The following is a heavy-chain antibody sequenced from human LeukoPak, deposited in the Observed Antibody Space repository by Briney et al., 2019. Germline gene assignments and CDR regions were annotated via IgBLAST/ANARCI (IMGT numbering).Heavy chain of an antibody. Sequence: SETLSLTCTVSGGSISSGSYYWSWLRQPAGKGLEWIGRIYTSGSTNYNPSLKSRVTISADTSKNQFSLKLSSVTAADTAVYYCARVAVARSGYFDYWGQGTLVTVSS. CDR3: ARVAVARSGYFDY. CDR2: IYTSGST. V-gene: IGHV4-61*02. CDR1: GGSISSGSYY. J-gene: IGHJ4*02. D-gene: IGHD2-15*01.